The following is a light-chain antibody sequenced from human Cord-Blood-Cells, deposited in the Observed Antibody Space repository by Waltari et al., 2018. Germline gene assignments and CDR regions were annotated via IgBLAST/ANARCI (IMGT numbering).Light chain of an antibody. CDR3: SSYTSSSTWV. V-gene: IGLV2-14*01. Sequence: QSALTQPASVSGSPGQSITISCTGTSSYVGGYNYVSWYQQYPGKAPKLMIYEVSNRPSGVSNRFSGSKSGNTASLTISGLQAEDEADYYCSSYTSSSTWVFGGGTKLTVL. CDR2: EVS. J-gene: IGLJ3*02. CDR1: SSYVGGYNY.